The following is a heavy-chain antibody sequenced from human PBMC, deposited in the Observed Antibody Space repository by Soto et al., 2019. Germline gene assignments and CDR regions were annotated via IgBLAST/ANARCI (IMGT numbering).Heavy chain of an antibody. J-gene: IGHJ3*02. CDR2: INPNSGGT. V-gene: IGHV1-2*04. CDR1: GYTFTVYY. Sequence: ASVKVSCKASGYTFTVYYMHWVRQAPGQGLEWMGWINPNSGGTNYAQKFQGWVTMTRDTSISTAYMELSRLRSDDTAVYYCAVVNGNQTPGCSGGSCYSTAFDIWGQGTMVTVSS. D-gene: IGHD2-15*01. CDR3: AVVNGNQTPGCSGGSCYSTAFDI.